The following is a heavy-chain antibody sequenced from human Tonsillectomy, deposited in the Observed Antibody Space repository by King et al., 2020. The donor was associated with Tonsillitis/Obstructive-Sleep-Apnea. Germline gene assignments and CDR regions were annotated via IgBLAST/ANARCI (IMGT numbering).Heavy chain of an antibody. CDR1: GGSISNYF. D-gene: IGHD5-12*01. V-gene: IGHV4-59*01. CDR2: IYYTGST. CDR3: ARGVATIADYYDFYVDV. Sequence: VQLQESGPGLVKPSESLSLTCTVSGGSISNYFWTWIRQPPGKGLEWIGYIYYTGSTNYSPSLKSRVTISVDTSKNQFSLKLSSVTAADTAVYYCARGVATIADYYDFYVDVWGKGTTVTVSS. J-gene: IGHJ6*03.